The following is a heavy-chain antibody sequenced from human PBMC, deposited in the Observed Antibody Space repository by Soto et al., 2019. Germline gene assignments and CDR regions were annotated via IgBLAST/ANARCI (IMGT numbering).Heavy chain of an antibody. CDR3: ARLRRDIVVVAALYLDH. D-gene: IGHD2-2*01. J-gene: IGHJ4*02. CDR1: GGSVSSGSYH. CDR2: IYYSGST. Sequence: SETLSLTCTVSGGSVSSGSYHWSWIRQPPGKGLEWIGYIYYSGSTNYNPSLKSRVTISVDTSKNQFSLKLSSVTAADTAVYYCARLRRDIVVVAALYLDHWGQGTLVTVSS. V-gene: IGHV4-61*01.